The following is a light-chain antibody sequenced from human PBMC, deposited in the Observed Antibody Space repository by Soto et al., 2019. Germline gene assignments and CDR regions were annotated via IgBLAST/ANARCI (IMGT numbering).Light chain of an antibody. CDR1: SSDVGGYNY. J-gene: IGLJ2*01. V-gene: IGLV2-8*01. CDR2: EVS. Sequence: QSVLTQPPSASGSPGQSVTISCTGTSSDVGGYNYVSWYQQHPGKAPKLMIYEVSKRPSGVPDRFSGSKSGNTASPTVSGLQAEDEADSSCSSYAGSNNWVFGGGTKLTVL. CDR3: SSYAGSNNWV.